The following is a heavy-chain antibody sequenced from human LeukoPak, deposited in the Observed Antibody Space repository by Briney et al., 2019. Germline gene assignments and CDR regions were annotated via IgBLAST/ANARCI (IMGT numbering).Heavy chain of an antibody. D-gene: IGHD3-10*01. CDR3: ARDKFTYYYGSGSYWFDP. CDR2: ISAYNGNT. J-gene: IGHJ5*02. CDR1: GYTFTSYG. V-gene: IGHV1-18*01. Sequence: ASVEVSCRASGYTFTSYGISWVRQAPGQGLEWMGWISAYNGNTNYAQKLQGRVTMTTDTSTSTAYMELRSLRSDDTAVYYCARDKFTYYYGSGSYWFDPWGQGTLVTVSS.